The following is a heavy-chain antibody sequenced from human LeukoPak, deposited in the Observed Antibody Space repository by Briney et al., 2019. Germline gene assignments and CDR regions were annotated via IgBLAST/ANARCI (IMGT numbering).Heavy chain of an antibody. CDR2: IYTNGST. D-gene: IGHD3-3*01. CDR1: GGSISSGSYY. CDR3: ARDRNYDFWSGYTNWFDP. V-gene: IGHV4-61*02. Sequence: SQTLSLTCTVSGGSISSGSYYWSWIRQPAGKGLEWIGRIYTNGSTNYNPSLKSRVTISVDTSKSQFSLKLSSVTAADTAVYYCARDRNYDFWSGYTNWFDPWGQGTLVTVSS. J-gene: IGHJ5*02.